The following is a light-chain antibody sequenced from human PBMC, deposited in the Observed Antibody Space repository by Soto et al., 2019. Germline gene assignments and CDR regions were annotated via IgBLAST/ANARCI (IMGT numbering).Light chain of an antibody. J-gene: IGLJ1*01. CDR2: AVS. Sequence: QSVLTQPASVSGSPGQSITISCTGTGSDVGGYDYVSWYQHHPGKAPKLMIYAVSNRPSGVSNRFSGSKSGNTASLTISGLQADDESDYYCASYTSTSTYVFGTGTKVTV. V-gene: IGLV2-14*01. CDR3: ASYTSTSTYV. CDR1: GSDVGGYDY.